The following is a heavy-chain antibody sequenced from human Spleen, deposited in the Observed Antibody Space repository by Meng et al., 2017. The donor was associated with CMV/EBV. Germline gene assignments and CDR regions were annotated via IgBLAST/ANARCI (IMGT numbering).Heavy chain of an antibody. V-gene: IGHV3-7*01. Sequence: GGSLRLSCAASGFTFSNFWMSWVRQAPGKGLEWVANIKQDGSEKYYVDSVKGRFTISRDNAKNSLYLQMNSLRAEDTAVYYCARLSPAWSQFIDYWGQGTLVTVSS. J-gene: IGHJ4*02. D-gene: IGHD3-3*01. CDR1: GFTFSNFW. CDR2: IKQDGSEK. CDR3: ARLSPAWSQFIDY.